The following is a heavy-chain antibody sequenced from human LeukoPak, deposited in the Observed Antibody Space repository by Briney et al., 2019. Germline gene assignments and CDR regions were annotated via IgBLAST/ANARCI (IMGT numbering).Heavy chain of an antibody. V-gene: IGHV4-59*01. CDR1: GGSISSYY. D-gene: IGHD3-10*01. CDR3: AREVPYGSGSRYCMDV. CDR2: IYYSGST. Sequence: ASETLSLTCTVSGGSISSYYWSWIRQPPGKGLEWIGYIYYSGSTNYNPSLKSRVTISVDTSKNQFSLKLSSVTAADTAVYYCAREVPYGSGSRYCMDVWGKGTTVTVSS. J-gene: IGHJ6*03.